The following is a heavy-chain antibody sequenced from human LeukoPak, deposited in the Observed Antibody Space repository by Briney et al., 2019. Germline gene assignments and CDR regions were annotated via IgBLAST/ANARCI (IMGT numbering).Heavy chain of an antibody. J-gene: IGHJ4*02. V-gene: IGHV3-74*01. CDR3: ARFTRRYSGDY. D-gene: IGHD1-26*01. CDR1: GFTFSNHC. Sequence: GGSLRLSCTASGFTFSNHCMHWVRQTPGKGLIWVSRICPGGTITNYADSVKGRFTISRDDAKNMMFLQMNSLRVEDTAIYFCARFTRRYSGDYWGQGTLVSVSS. CDR2: ICPGGTIT.